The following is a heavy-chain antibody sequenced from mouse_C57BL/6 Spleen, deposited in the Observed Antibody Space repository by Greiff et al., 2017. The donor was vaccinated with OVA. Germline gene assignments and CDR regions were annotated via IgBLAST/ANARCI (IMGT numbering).Heavy chain of an antibody. V-gene: IGHV1-26*01. CDR1: GYTFTDYY. CDR2: INPNNGGT. J-gene: IGHJ2*01. D-gene: IGHD1-1*02. Sequence: VQLQQSGPELVKPGASVKISCKASGYTFTDYYMNWVKQSHGKSLEWIGDINPNNGGTSYNQKFKGKATLTVDKSSSTAYMELRSLTSEDSAVYYCARTVGNYFDYWGQGTTLTVSS. CDR3: ARTVGNYFDY.